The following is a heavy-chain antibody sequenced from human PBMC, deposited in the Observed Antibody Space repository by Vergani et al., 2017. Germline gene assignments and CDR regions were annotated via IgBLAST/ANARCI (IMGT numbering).Heavy chain of an antibody. CDR3: ATIGCRSWGYYFDY. Sequence: QVQLQESGPGLVKPPGTLSLTCAVSGDSISSNNCWTWVRQPPGKGLEWIGEICHTEDTKYSPSLKSRVTVSVEESRNLFSLRLNSVTAADTAVYYCATIGCRSWGYYFDYWGQGILVTVSS. CDR2: ICHTEDT. J-gene: IGHJ4*02. V-gene: IGHV4-4*03. CDR1: GDSISSNNC. D-gene: IGHD2-2*01.